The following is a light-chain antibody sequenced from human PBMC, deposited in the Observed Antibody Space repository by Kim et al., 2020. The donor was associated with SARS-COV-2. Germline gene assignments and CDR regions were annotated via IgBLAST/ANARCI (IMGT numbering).Light chain of an antibody. Sequence: EIVLTQSPGTLSLSPGERATLSCRASQSVSSNYLAWYQQKPGQAPRLLFYGASSRATGIPDRFSGSGSGTDFTLTISRLEPEDFAVYFCQHYVTSPFTFGPGTKVDI. V-gene: IGKV3-20*01. J-gene: IGKJ3*01. CDR2: GAS. CDR1: QSVSSNY. CDR3: QHYVTSPFT.